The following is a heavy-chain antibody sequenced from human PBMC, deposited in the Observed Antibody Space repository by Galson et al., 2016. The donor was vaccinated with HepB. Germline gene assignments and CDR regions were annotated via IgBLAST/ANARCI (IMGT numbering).Heavy chain of an antibody. D-gene: IGHD3-22*01. CDR2: IYYSGNT. J-gene: IGHJ3*02. V-gene: IGHV4-61*08. Sequence: ETLSLTCTVSGGSVSSGGYYWNWIRQPPGKGPEWIAYIYYSGNTNYNPSLKDRLSISADTANNQFSLKLSSVTAADTAIYYCAGRSISVIVGAFDTWGQGTMVTVS. CDR1: GGSVSSGGYY. CDR3: AGRSISVIVGAFDT.